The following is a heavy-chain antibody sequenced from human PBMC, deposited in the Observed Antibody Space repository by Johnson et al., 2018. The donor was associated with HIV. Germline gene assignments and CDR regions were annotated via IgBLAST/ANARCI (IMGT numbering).Heavy chain of an antibody. D-gene: IGHD1-14*01. CDR1: GFTFSSYA. CDR3: ARDQGGNHNAFHI. Sequence: QVQLVESGGGVVQPGRSLRLSCAASGFTFSSYAMHWVRQAPGKGLEWVAVISYDGSNKYYADSVKGRFTISRDNSKNTLYLQMNSLRAEDTAVYYCARDQGGNHNAFHIWGQGTTVTVSS. J-gene: IGHJ3*02. CDR2: ISYDGSNK. V-gene: IGHV3-30*04.